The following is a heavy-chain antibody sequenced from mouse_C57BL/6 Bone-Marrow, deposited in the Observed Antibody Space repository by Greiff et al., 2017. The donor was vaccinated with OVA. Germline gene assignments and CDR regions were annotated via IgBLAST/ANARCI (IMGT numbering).Heavy chain of an antibody. CDR3: TTITTVVADYAMDY. V-gene: IGHV14-4*01. D-gene: IGHD1-1*01. J-gene: IGHJ4*01. CDR2: IDPENGDT. Sequence: VQLKQSGAELVRPGASVKLSCTASGFNIKDDYMHWVKQRPEQGLEWIGWIDPENGDTEYASKFQGKATITADTSSNTAYLQLSSLTSEDTAVYYCTTITTVVADYAMDYWGQGTSVTVSS. CDR1: GFNIKDDY.